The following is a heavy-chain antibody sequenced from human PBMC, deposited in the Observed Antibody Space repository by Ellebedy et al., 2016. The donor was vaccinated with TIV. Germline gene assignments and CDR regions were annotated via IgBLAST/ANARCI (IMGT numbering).Heavy chain of an antibody. J-gene: IGHJ4*02. CDR1: GFIFSSYA. CDR2: ISSHGGNK. V-gene: IGHV3-30-3*01. Sequence: GGSLRLXXAASGFIFSSYAMHWVRQAPGKGLEWVAFISSHGGNKYYADSVRGRFTISRDNSKNTLYLQMNSLRTEDTAIYYCATSGYDPFGPDYWGQGTLVTVSS. D-gene: IGHD5-12*01. CDR3: ATSGYDPFGPDY.